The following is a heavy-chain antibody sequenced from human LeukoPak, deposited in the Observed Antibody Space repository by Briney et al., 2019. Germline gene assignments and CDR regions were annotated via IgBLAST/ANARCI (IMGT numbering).Heavy chain of an antibody. J-gene: IGHJ3*02. Sequence: GASVKVSCKASGYTFTSYDVNWVRQAPGQGLEWMGWINTNTGNPTYAQGFTGRFVFSLDTSVSTAYLQISSLKAEDTAVYYCARGDPNVVTGAFDIWGQGTMVTVSS. CDR3: ARGDPNVVTGAFDI. CDR2: INTNTGNP. D-gene: IGHD4-23*01. V-gene: IGHV7-4-1*02. CDR1: GYTFTSYD.